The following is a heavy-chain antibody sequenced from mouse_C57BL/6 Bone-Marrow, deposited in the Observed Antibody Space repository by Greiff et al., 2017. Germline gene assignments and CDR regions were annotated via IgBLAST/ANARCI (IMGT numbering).Heavy chain of an antibody. CDR3: ARGDTGTIDY. CDR1: GFSLTSYA. J-gene: IGHJ2*01. D-gene: IGHD4-1*01. V-gene: IGHV2-9-1*01. Sequence: QVQLKESGPGLVAPSQSLSITCTVSGFSLTSYAISWVRQPPGKGLEWLGVIWPGGGTNYNSAPKSRLSISKDNSKRQVFLKMNRLQTDDTARYYCARGDTGTIDYWGQGTTLTVSS. CDR2: IWPGGGT.